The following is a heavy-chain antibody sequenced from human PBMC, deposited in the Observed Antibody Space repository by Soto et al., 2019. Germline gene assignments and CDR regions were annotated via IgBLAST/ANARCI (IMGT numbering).Heavy chain of an antibody. CDR2: ISGSGGST. V-gene: IGHV3-23*01. CDR1: GFTFSSYA. CDR3: ARGAPDSIPPYYMDI. J-gene: IGHJ6*03. Sequence: GGSLRLSCAASGFTFSSYAMSWVRQAPGKGLEWVSAISGSGGSTYYADSVKGWVTMTRDTSISTAYMELSRLRSDDTAVYYCARGAPDSIPPYYMDIWGKGTTVTVSS.